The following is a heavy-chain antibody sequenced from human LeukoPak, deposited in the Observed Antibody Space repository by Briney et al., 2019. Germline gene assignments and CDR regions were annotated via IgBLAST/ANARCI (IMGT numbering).Heavy chain of an antibody. J-gene: IGHJ3*02. D-gene: IGHD1-26*01. CDR3: ARDRRRDLLHAFDI. Sequence: KPSETLSLTCTVSGGTISNYYWSWIRQPPGKGLEWIAYIDYSGSTNYNPSLKSRVTISEDASKNQFSLNLRSVTPADTAVYYCARDRRRDLLHAFDIWGQGTMVTVSS. V-gene: IGHV4-59*01. CDR2: IDYSGST. CDR1: GGTISNYY.